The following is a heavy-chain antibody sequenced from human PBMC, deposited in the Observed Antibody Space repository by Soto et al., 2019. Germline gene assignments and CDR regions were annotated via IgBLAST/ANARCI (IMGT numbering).Heavy chain of an antibody. CDR1: GVSISTYY. V-gene: IGHV4-59*01. Sequence: QVQLQESGPGLVKPSETLSLTCTVSGVSISTYYWTWVRQPPGKGLEWIGQVFYSGNTNYKPSLKSRITVYVDASRKQFSLRPSSVTAAYAAVYYCASMDYNGAVASWGQGTLVTVSS. CDR3: ASMDYNGAVAS. CDR2: VFYSGNT. D-gene: IGHD4-4*01. J-gene: IGHJ3*02.